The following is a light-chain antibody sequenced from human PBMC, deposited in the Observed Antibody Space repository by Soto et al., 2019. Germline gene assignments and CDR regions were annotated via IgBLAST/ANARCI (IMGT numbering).Light chain of an antibody. CDR1: QSVSSN. J-gene: IGKJ1*01. Sequence: IVVTQCPATLSVSPWERATLSCRASQSVSSNLAWYQQKPGQAPRLLIYGASSRATGIPARFSGSGSGTDVTLPIISRHPQDFAAYYCQQRSDRSWTFGHGTKVDIK. CDR3: QQRSDRSWT. CDR2: GAS. V-gene: IGKV3D-15*01.